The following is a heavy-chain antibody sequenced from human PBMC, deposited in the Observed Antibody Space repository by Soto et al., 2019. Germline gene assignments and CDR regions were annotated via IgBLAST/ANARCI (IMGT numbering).Heavy chain of an antibody. Sequence: ASVKVSCKASGYTFTSYDINWVRQATGQGLEWMGWMNPNSGNTGYAQKFQGRVTMTRNTSISTAYMELSSLRSEDTAVYYCARGRLGDDLWNGYYINWFDPWSQVTLVTVSS. CDR3: ARGRLGDDLWNGYYINWFDP. J-gene: IGHJ5*02. V-gene: IGHV1-8*01. CDR2: MNPNSGNT. CDR1: GYTFTSYD. D-gene: IGHD3-3*01.